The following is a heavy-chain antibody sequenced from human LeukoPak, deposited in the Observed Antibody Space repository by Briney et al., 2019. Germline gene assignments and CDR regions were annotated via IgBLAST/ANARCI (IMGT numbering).Heavy chain of an antibody. V-gene: IGHV4-31*03. CDR3: TRVNLWDPDHYAMDV. Sequence: KTSETLSLTCTVSGGSVSSGGFYWHWVRQHPGKGLEWIGSIYHRGSTDYNPSLKSRVTISIDKSKNEFSLKVNSVTAADTAVYYCTRVNLWDPDHYAMDVWGQGTTVTVSS. J-gene: IGHJ6*02. CDR1: GGSVSSGGFY. D-gene: IGHD2-2*01. CDR2: IYHRGST.